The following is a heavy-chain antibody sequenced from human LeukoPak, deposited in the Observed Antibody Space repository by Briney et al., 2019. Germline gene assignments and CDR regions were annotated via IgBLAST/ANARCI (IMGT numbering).Heavy chain of an antibody. Sequence: PGGSLRLSCAASGFTFSNSWMSWGRQAPGKGLEGGGNIKQDGSEKYYEDSVKGRFTITRDNAKNSLSLQMNSLRAEDTAVYYCVTTTGYATTWFGYWGQGTLVTVSS. CDR1: GFTFSNSW. D-gene: IGHD1-14*01. V-gene: IGHV3-7*05. CDR2: IKQDGSEK. J-gene: IGHJ5*01. CDR3: VTTTGYATTWFGY.